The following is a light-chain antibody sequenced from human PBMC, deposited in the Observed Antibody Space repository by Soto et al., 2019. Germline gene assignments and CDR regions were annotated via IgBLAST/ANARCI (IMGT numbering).Light chain of an antibody. CDR2: AAS. J-gene: IGKJ5*01. CDR3: HQYGTSPPIT. V-gene: IGKV3-20*01. Sequence: EIVLTQSPGTLSLSPGERATLSCRASQSVSSYYLAWYQQKPGQAPRLLIYAASSRATGIPDRFSGGGSGTDFTLTISRLEPEDFAVYYCHQYGTSPPITFAQGTRLEI. CDR1: QSVSSYY.